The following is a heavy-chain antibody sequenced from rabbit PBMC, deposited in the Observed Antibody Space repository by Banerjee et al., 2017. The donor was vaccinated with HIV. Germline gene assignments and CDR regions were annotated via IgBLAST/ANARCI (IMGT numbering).Heavy chain of an antibody. D-gene: IGHD7-1*01. J-gene: IGHJ4*01. Sequence: QEQLEESGGDLVKPEGSLTLTCTASGFSFNNKYVMCWVRQAPGKGLEWIACINTSSGNTVYANWAKGRFTISKTSSTTVTLQMTSLTAADTATYFCARSYPGYTGGGYALTLWGPGTLVTVS. CDR2: INTSSGNT. V-gene: IGHV1S45*01. CDR1: GFSFNNKYV. CDR3: ARSYPGYTGGGYALTL.